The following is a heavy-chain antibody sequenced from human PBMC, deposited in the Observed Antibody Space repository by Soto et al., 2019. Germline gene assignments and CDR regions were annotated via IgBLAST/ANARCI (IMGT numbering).Heavy chain of an antibody. J-gene: IGHJ6*02. CDR3: ARDTNYYGSGSYYYILPYYYYGMNV. CDR2: ISYDGSNK. Sequence: GSLRLSCAASGFTFSNAWMNWVRQAPGKGLEWVAVISYDGSNKYYADSVKGRFTISRDNSKNTLYLQMNSLRAEDTAVYYCARDTNYYGSGSYYYILPYYYYGMNVWGQGTTVTVSS. CDR1: GFTFSNAW. V-gene: IGHV3-30-3*01. D-gene: IGHD3-10*01.